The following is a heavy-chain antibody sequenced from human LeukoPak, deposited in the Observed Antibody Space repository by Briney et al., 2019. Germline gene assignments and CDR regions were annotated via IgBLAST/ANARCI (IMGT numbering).Heavy chain of an antibody. CDR1: GFTFSNYW. D-gene: IGHD1-26*01. V-gene: IGHV3-74*01. J-gene: IGHJ3*02. CDR3: ARGGIITSYAFEI. CDR2: IDTDGGDT. Sequence: GGSLRLSCAASGFTFSNYWMHWVRQAPGKGLVWVSRIDTDGGDTSYADSVKGRFTISRDNAKNTLYLQMNNLRAEDTAMYYCARGGIITSYAFEIWGQGTMVTVSS.